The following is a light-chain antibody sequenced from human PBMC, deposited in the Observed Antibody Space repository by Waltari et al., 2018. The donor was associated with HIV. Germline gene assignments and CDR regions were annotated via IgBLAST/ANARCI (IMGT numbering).Light chain of an antibody. Sequence: EIVLTQSPLSLPVAPGASASTSCRATQSLLHNNGNNYLDWYVQKPGQSPQLLIYLASHRTSGVPERFSGSGSGTNFTMKITRVEAEDVGTYYCLQSLHTPRFSFGPGTKVDI. CDR1: QSLLHNNGNNY. CDR3: LQSLHTPRFS. CDR2: LAS. V-gene: IGKV2-28*01. J-gene: IGKJ3*01.